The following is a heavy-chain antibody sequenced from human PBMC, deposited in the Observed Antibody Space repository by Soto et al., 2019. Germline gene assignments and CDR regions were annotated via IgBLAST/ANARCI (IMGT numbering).Heavy chain of an antibody. Sequence: DVQLVESGGGLIQPGESLRLSCGAFGFTISGKKYVAWVRQAPGKGLEWVSALYDIDGSFYADSVKGRFTTSSDSYKTTVYLQMNDLRPDDTAVYYCATWHEREHAYDVWGLGTTVTVSS. CDR2: LYDIDGS. CDR3: ATWHEREHAYDV. CDR1: GFTISGKKY. J-gene: IGHJ3*01. D-gene: IGHD1-1*01. V-gene: IGHV3-53*01.